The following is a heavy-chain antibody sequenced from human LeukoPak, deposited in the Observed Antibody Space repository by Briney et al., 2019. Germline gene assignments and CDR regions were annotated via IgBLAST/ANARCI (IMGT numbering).Heavy chain of an antibody. D-gene: IGHD1-7*01. CDR2: INPSGGST. J-gene: IGHJ5*02. CDR3: ARVLELTFDP. V-gene: IGHV1-46*01. CDR1: GYTFSNND. Sequence: ASVKVSCKASGYTFSNNDLHWVRQAPGQGLEWLGLINPSGGSTIYAQKFQGRVTMTRDTSTSTVYMELSSLRSDDSAVYYCARVLELTFDPWGQGTLVTVSS.